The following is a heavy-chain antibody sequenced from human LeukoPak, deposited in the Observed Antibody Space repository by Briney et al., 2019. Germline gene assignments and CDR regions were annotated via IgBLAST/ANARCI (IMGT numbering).Heavy chain of an antibody. J-gene: IGHJ4*02. D-gene: IGHD5-18*01. Sequence: PSETLSLTCAVSGYSISSGYYWGWIRPPPGKGLEWIGSIHHSGTTYYNLSLKNRVTISVDTSKNQFSLKLNSVTAADTAVYYCQRGYSYGSFDYWGQGTLVTVSS. CDR3: QRGYSYGSFDY. CDR2: IHHSGTT. CDR1: GYSISSGYY. V-gene: IGHV4-38-2*01.